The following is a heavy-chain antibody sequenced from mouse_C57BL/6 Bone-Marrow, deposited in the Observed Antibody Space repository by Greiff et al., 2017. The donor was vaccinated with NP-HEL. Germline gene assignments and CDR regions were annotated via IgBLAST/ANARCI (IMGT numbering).Heavy chain of an antibody. V-gene: IGHV1-9*01. CDR3: ARGFRHYYGSSDWYFDV. CDR1: GYTFTGYW. Sequence: QVQLQQSGAELMKPGASVKLSCKATGYTFTGYWIEWVKQRPGHGLEWLGEILPGSGSTNYNEKFKGKATFTADTSSNTAYMQLSSLTTEDSAIYYCARGFRHYYGSSDWYFDVWGTGTTVTVSS. J-gene: IGHJ1*03. D-gene: IGHD1-1*01. CDR2: ILPGSGST.